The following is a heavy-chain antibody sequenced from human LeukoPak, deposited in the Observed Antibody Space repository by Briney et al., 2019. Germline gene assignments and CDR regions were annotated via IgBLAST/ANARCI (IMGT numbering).Heavy chain of an antibody. D-gene: IGHD1-14*01. J-gene: IGHJ4*02. CDR2: IYYSGNT. Sequence: SETLSLTCTVSGGSISSYYWSWIRQPPGKGLEWIGYIYYSGNTNYNPSLKSRVTISVDTSKNQFSLKLSSVTAADTAVYYCARVNHFSGDYYFDYWGQGTLVTVSS. CDR3: ARVNHFSGDYYFDY. V-gene: IGHV4-59*01. CDR1: GGSISSYY.